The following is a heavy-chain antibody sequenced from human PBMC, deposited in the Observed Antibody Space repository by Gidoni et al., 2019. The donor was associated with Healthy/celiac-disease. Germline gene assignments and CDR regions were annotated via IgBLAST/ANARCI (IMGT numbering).Heavy chain of an antibody. CDR2: IRSKANSYAA. V-gene: IGHV3-73*01. CDR3: TPLGNYYDSSGYYSFDY. CDR1: GFTFSGSA. J-gene: IGHJ4*02. Sequence: VPLVESGGGLVQPGGYLKLSCAASGFTFSGSALHCVRQASGKGLEWVGRIRSKANSYAAASSASVKGRFTISRDDSKTTAYLQMNSLKAEDTAVYYCTPLGNYYDSSGYYSFDYWGQGTLVTVSS. D-gene: IGHD3-22*01.